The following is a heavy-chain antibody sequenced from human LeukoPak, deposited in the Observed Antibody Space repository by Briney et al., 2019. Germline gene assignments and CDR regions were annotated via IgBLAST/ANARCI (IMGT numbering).Heavy chain of an antibody. J-gene: IGHJ6*02. CDR3: TTMAQYQLLWMYYYYGMDV. Sequence: GGSLRLSCAASGFTFSSYGMHWVRQAPGRGLEWVGRIKSKTDGGTTDYAAPVKGRFTISRDDSKNTLYLQMNSLKTEDTAVYYCTTMAQYQLLWMYYYYGMDVWGQGTTVTVSS. CDR2: IKSKTDGGTT. CDR1: GFTFSSYG. V-gene: IGHV3-15*01. D-gene: IGHD2-2*01.